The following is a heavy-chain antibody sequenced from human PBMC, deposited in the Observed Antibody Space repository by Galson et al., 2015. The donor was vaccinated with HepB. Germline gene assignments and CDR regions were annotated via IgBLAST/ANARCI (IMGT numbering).Heavy chain of an antibody. CDR2: INDGNGNT. V-gene: IGHV1-3*01. J-gene: IGHJ4*02. Sequence: SVKVSCKASGYTFTNYAMHWVRQAPGQRPEWMGWINDGNGNTKYSQTFQGRVTITRDKSASTAYMELSSLRSEDTAVYYCARGGMTTYVDYWGQGTLVTVSS. CDR1: GYTFTNYA. CDR3: ARGGMTTYVDY. D-gene: IGHD6-13*01.